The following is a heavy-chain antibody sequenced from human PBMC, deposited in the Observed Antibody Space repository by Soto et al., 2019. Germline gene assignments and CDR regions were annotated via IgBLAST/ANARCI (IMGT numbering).Heavy chain of an antibody. D-gene: IGHD5-12*01. CDR1: GGSFSGYY. CDR3: ARFSEVATINDAFDI. V-gene: IGHV4-34*01. J-gene: IGHJ3*02. Sequence: PSETLSLTCAVYGGSFSGYYWSWIRQPPGKGLEWIGEINHSGSTNYNPSLKSRVTISVDTSKNQFSLKLSSVTAADTAVYYCARFSEVATINDAFDIWGQGTMVTVSS. CDR2: INHSGST.